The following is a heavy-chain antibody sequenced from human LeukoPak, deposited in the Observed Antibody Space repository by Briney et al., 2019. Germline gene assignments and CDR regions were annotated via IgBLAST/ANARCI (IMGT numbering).Heavy chain of an antibody. J-gene: IGHJ6*03. Sequence: ASVKVSCKASGYSFTSHYMHWVRQAPGQGLEWMGWISAYNGNTNYAQKLQGRVTMTTDTSTSTAYMELRSLRSDDTAVYYCARADGGNSMGYYYYYMDVWGKGTTVTVSS. CDR1: GYSFTSHY. D-gene: IGHD4-23*01. CDR3: ARADGGNSMGYYYYYMDV. CDR2: ISAYNGNT. V-gene: IGHV1-18*04.